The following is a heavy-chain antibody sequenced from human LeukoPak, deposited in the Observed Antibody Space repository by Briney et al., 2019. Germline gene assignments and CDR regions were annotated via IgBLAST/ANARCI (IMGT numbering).Heavy chain of an antibody. CDR2: ISGSSSTI. Sequence: PGGSLRLSCAASGFTFSSYSMNWARQAPGKGLEWVSYISGSSSTIYYADSVKGRFTISRDNAKNSLYLQMNSLRDEDTAVYYCARGVVVVAAREFDYWGQGTLVTVSS. J-gene: IGHJ4*02. CDR3: ARGVVVVAAREFDY. CDR1: GFTFSSYS. D-gene: IGHD2-15*01. V-gene: IGHV3-48*02.